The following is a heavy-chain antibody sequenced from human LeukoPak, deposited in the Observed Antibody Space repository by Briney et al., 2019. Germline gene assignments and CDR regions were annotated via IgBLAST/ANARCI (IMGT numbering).Heavy chain of an antibody. J-gene: IGHJ4*02. V-gene: IGHV3-33*03. CDR1: GFTFSSYG. CDR3: ARAYSGSYDY. Sequence: PGGSLRLSCAASGFTFSSYGIHWVRQAPGKGLEWVAVIWYDGSNKYYADSVKGRFTVSRDNAKNTLYLQVNSLRAEDTAIYYCARAYSGSYDYWGQGTLVTVSS. D-gene: IGHD1-26*01. CDR2: IWYDGSNK.